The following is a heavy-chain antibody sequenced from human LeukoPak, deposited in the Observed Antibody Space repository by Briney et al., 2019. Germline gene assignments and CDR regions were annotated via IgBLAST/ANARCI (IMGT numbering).Heavy chain of an antibody. D-gene: IGHD5-24*01. V-gene: IGHV4-59*01. CDR1: GGSISSYY. Sequence: PSETLSLTCTVSGGSISSYYWSWIRQPPGKGLEWIGYIYYSGSTNYNPSLKSRVTISVDTSKNQFSLKLSSVTAADTAVYYCAGRDGYNSRRPFDYWGQGTLVTVSS. J-gene: IGHJ4*02. CDR3: AGRDGYNSRRPFDY. CDR2: IYYSGST.